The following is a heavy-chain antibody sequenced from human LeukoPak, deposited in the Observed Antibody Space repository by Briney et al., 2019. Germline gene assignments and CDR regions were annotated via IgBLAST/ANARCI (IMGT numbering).Heavy chain of an antibody. CDR2: ISGSGGST. CDR1: GFTFSSYA. CDR3: AKGGNYYDRSGYGL. J-gene: IGHJ4*02. Sequence: GGSLRLSCAASGFTFSSYAMSWVRQAPGKGLEWVSAISGSGGSTYYADSVKGRFTISRDNSKNTLYLQMNSLRAEDTAVYYCAKGGNYYDRSGYGLWGQGTLVTVSS. D-gene: IGHD3-22*01. V-gene: IGHV3-23*01.